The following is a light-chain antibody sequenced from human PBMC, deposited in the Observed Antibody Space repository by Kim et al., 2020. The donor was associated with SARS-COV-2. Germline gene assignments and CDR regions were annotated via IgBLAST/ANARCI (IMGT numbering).Light chain of an antibody. V-gene: IGKV1-39*01. CDR3: QQSYSTPLT. CDR2: AAS. J-gene: IGKJ4*01. Sequence: GDRVTITCRASQSISSSLNWYQQKPGKAPNLLIYAASSLQSGVPSRFSGSGSGTDFTLTISSLQPEDFATYYCQQSYSTPLTFGGGTKVDIK. CDR1: QSISSS.